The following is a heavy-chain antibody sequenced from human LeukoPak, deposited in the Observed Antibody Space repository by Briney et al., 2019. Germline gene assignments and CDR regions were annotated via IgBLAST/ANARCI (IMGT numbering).Heavy chain of an antibody. CDR2: MNPNSGNT. Sequence: ASVKVSCKASGYTFTSYDINWVRQATGQGLEWMGWMNPNSGNTGYAQKFQGRVTMTRNTSISTAYMELSSLRSEDTAMYYCARGYRVLEWLLGRMTRYYFDYWGQGTLVTVSS. D-gene: IGHD3-3*01. CDR3: ARGYRVLEWLLGRMTRYYFDY. J-gene: IGHJ4*02. V-gene: IGHV1-8*01. CDR1: GYTFTSYD.